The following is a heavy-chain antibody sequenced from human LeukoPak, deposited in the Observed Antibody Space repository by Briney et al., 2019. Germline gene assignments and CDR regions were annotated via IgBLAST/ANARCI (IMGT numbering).Heavy chain of an antibody. CDR3: AKDTGDYYDSSGYYYAGWFDP. J-gene: IGHJ5*02. CDR1: GFTFSSYG. CDR2: IRLDGSNK. V-gene: IGHV3-30*02. Sequence: GGSLRLSCAASGFTFSSYGMYWVRQAPGKGLECVAFIRLDGSNKYYADSVKGRFTISRDNPKNTLYLQMNSLRAEDTAVYYCAKDTGDYYDSSGYYYAGWFDPWGQGTLVTVSS. D-gene: IGHD3-22*01.